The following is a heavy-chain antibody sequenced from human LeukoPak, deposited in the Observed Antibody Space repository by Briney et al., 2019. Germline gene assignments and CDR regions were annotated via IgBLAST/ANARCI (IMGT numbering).Heavy chain of an antibody. CDR1: GFTFSSYA. Sequence: VQPGGALRLSCAASGFTFSSYAMSWVRQAPGKGLEWVSAISGSGDSTYYADSVKGRFTISRDNSKNTLYLQMNSLRAEDTAVYYCARDTGDTAKYYYMDVWGKGTTVTVSS. J-gene: IGHJ6*03. CDR3: ARDTGDTAKYYYMDV. D-gene: IGHD5-18*01. V-gene: IGHV3-23*01. CDR2: ISGSGDST.